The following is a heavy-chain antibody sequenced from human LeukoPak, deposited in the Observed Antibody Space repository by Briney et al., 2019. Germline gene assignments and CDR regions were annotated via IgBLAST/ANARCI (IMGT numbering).Heavy chain of an antibody. D-gene: IGHD2-2*01. Sequence: PSETLSLTCAVYGGSFSGYYWSWLRQPPGKGLEWIGEINHSGSTNYNPSLKSRVTISVDTSKNQFSLKLSSVTAADTAVYYCARGYGGIGYCSSASCYFHYYYYMDVWGKGTTVTVSS. CDR2: INHSGST. CDR1: GGSFSGYY. CDR3: ARGYGGIGYCSSASCYFHYYYYMDV. J-gene: IGHJ6*03. V-gene: IGHV4-34*01.